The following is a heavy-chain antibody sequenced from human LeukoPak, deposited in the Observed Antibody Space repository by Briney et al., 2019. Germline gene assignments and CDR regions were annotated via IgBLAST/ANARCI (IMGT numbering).Heavy chain of an antibody. CDR2: IYSSGTT. V-gene: IGHV4-61*02. CDR3: ARGLSTMIVVVTPFDY. Sequence: SETLSLTCTVSGDSIYSGNYYWSWIRQPAGKGLEWIGRIYSSGTTIYNPSLKSRVTISVDTSKNQFSLKLSSVTAADTAVYYCARGLSTMIVVVTPFDYWGQGTLVTVSS. CDR1: GDSIYSGNYY. J-gene: IGHJ4*02. D-gene: IGHD3-22*01.